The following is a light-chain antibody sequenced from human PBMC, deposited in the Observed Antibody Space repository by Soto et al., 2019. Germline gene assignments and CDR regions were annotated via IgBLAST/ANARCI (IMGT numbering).Light chain of an antibody. J-gene: IGKJ5*01. V-gene: IGKV1-33*01. CDR1: QNINNY. CDR2: DAS. CDR3: QQYENLPT. Sequence: MHMTHSPSSLSASVVYRVTKTVQARQNINNYLNWYQQKPGRAPKLLIYDASNLEAGVPSRFRGSGSGTDFTFTISRLQPEDIATYYCQQYENLPTFGQGTRLEIK.